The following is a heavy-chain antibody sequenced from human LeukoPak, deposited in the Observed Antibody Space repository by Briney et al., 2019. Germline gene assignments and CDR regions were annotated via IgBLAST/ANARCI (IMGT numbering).Heavy chain of an antibody. CDR2: IIPILGIA. CDR3: ARAQLGSNRPGDY. V-gene: IGHV1-69*04. Sequence: SVKVSCKASGGTFSSYAISWVRQAPGQGLEWMGRIIPILGIANYAQKFQGRVTITADKSTSTDYMELSSLRSEDTAVYYCARAQLGSNRPGDYWGQGTLVTVSS. CDR1: GGTFSSYA. D-gene: IGHD6-13*01. J-gene: IGHJ4*02.